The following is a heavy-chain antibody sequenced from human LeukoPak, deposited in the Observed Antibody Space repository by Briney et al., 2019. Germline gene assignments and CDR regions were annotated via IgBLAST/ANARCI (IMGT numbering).Heavy chain of an antibody. CDR3: TTADDILTEADY. V-gene: IGHV3-15*01. D-gene: IGHD3-9*01. CDR1: GFTFSNAW. Sequence: GGSLRLSCAASGFTFSNAWMSWVRQAPGKGLEWVGRIKSKTDGGTTDYAAPVKGRFTISRDDSKNTLYLQMNSLKTEDTAVYYCTTADDILTEADYWGQGTLVTVSS. J-gene: IGHJ4*02. CDR2: IKSKTDGGTT.